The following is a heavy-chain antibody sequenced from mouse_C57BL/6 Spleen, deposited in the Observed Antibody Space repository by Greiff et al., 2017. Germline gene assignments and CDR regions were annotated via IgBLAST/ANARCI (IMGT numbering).Heavy chain of an antibody. CDR2: IHPTSGST. V-gene: IGHV1-64*01. Sequence: QVQLQQPGAELVKPGASVKLSCKASGYTFPSYWMHWVKQRPGQGLEWIGMIHPTSGSTNYNEKFKSKATLTVDKSSSTAYMQLSSLTSEDAAVYYCARDYGSSYYYAMDYWGQGTSVTVSS. J-gene: IGHJ4*01. CDR1: GYTFPSYW. CDR3: ARDYGSSYYYAMDY. D-gene: IGHD1-1*01.